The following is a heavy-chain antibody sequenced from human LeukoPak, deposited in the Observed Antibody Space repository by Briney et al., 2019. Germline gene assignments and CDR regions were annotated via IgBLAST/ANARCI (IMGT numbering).Heavy chain of an antibody. J-gene: IGHJ4*02. CDR2: ISDSGSST. Sequence: GGSLRLSCAASGFTFSSYVMSWVRQAPGKGPEWVSTISDSGSSTYYAASVKGRFTMSRDNSKNPLYLQINSLRAEDTAVYYCAMHYASSGFYYYLDYWGQGTLVTVSS. D-gene: IGHD3-22*01. CDR1: GFTFSSYV. CDR3: AMHYASSGFYYYLDY. V-gene: IGHV3-23*01.